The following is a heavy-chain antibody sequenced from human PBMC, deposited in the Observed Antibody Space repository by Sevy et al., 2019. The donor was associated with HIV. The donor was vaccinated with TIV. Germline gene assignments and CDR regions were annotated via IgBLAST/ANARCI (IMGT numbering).Heavy chain of an antibody. Sequence: GGSLRLSCAASGFSFSSYAMSWVRQTPGKVLEWVSAISGSGGSTYYADSVKGRFTISRDNSKNTLYLQMSSLRAEDTAVYYCAKGGFTMVRGVFDYWGQGTLVTVSS. CDR3: AKGGFTMVRGVFDY. V-gene: IGHV3-23*01. CDR2: ISGSGGST. CDR1: GFSFSSYA. D-gene: IGHD3-10*01. J-gene: IGHJ4*02.